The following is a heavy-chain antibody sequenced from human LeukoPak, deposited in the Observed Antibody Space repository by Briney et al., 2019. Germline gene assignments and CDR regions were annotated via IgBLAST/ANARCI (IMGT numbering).Heavy chain of an antibody. Sequence: ASVKVSCKASGYTFTCYYMHWVRQAPGQGLEWMGIINPSGGSTSYAQKFQGRVTMTRDTSTSTVYMELSSLRSEDTAVYYCWASDYYDSSGYYYSFDYWGQGTLVTVSS. CDR3: WASDYYDSSGYYYSFDY. J-gene: IGHJ4*02. CDR2: INPSGGST. V-gene: IGHV1-46*01. D-gene: IGHD3-22*01. CDR1: GYTFTCYY.